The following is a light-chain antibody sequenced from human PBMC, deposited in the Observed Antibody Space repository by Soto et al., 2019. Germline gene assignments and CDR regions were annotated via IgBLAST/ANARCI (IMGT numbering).Light chain of an antibody. Sequence: DIQMTQYPSSLSSSVGDRVTITCRASQSISSYLNWYQQKPGKAPKLLIYAASSLQSGVPSRFSGSGSGTEFTLTISSLQPDDFATYYCQQYNSYSLTFGQGTRLEIK. CDR3: QQYNSYSLT. J-gene: IGKJ5*01. V-gene: IGKV1-39*01. CDR1: QSISSY. CDR2: AAS.